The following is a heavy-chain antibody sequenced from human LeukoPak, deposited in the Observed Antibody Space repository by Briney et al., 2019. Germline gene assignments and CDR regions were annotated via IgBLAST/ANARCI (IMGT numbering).Heavy chain of an antibody. Sequence: ASVKVSCKASGYTFTGYYMHWVRQAPGQGLEWMGWINPNSGGTNYAQKFQGRVTITTDESTSTAYMELSSLRSEDTAVYYCASYDYYDSSGYYPFGYWGQGTLVTVSS. D-gene: IGHD3-22*01. CDR2: INPNSGGT. CDR3: ASYDYYDSSGYYPFGY. V-gene: IGHV1-2*02. J-gene: IGHJ4*02. CDR1: GYTFTGYY.